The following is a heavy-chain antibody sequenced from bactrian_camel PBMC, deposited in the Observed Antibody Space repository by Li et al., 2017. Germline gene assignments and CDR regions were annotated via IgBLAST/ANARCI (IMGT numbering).Heavy chain of an antibody. CDR2: IYRGGRTT. D-gene: IGHD7*01. J-gene: IGHJ4*01. CDR3: AAGGVGGNCWRGSHEYNY. CDR1: RYLFSGSF. Sequence: DVQLVESGGGPVQAGGSLRLSCAASRYLFSGSFCMGWFRQAPGKLREGVAAIYRGGRTTYYPDSVKGRFAISQDSAENTVYLQMNNLQPEDTGVYYCAAGGVGGNCWRGSHEYNYWGRGTQVTVS. V-gene: IGHV3S40*01.